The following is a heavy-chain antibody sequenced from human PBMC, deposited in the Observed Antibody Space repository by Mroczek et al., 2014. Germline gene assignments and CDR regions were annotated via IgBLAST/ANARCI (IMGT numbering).Heavy chain of an antibody. CDR3: ARVLGSSSTPQFHYYYGMDV. Sequence: QVQLQQWGPGLVKPSETLSLTCTVSGGSISSYYWSWIRQPPGKGLEWIGYIYYSGSTNYNPSLKSRVTISVDTSKNQFSLKLSSVTAADTAVYYCARVLGSSSTPQFHYYYGMDVWGQGTTVTVSS. V-gene: IGHV4-59*01. CDR1: GGSISSYY. CDR2: IYYSGST. J-gene: IGHJ6*02. D-gene: IGHD6-6*01.